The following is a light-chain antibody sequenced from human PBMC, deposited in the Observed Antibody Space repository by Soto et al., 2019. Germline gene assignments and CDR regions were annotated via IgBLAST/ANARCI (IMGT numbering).Light chain of an antibody. CDR3: QQYGSSRWT. CDR2: GAS. Sequence: EIVMTQSPATLSMSPGERATLSCRASQSVRSNLAWYHQKPGQAPRLLIYGASSRATGIPDRFSGSGSGTDFTLTISRLEPEDFAVYYCQQYGSSRWTFGQGTKVDIK. V-gene: IGKV3-20*01. J-gene: IGKJ1*01. CDR1: QSVRSN.